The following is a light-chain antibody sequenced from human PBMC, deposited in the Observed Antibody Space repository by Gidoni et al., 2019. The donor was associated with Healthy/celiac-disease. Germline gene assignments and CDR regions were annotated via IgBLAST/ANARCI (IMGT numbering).Light chain of an antibody. CDR3: QQSYSTPWT. V-gene: IGKV1-39*01. Sequence: LHMTQSPSSLSASVGDRVTITSRASQSISSYLNWYQQKPGKAPKLLIYAASSLQSGVPSRFSGSGSGTDFTITISRLQPEDVATYYWQQSYSTPWTCGEGTKVEIK. CDR2: AAS. CDR1: QSISSY. J-gene: IGKJ1*01.